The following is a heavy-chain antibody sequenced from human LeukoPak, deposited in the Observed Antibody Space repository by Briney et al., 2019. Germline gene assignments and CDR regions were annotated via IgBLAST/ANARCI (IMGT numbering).Heavy chain of an antibody. Sequence: SETLSPTCTVSGGSISSSSYYWGWIRQPPGKGLEWIGSIYYSGSTYYNPSLKSRVTISVDTSKNQFSLKLSSVTAADTAVYYCARRIKYYYDSSGVFDYWGQGTLVTVSS. D-gene: IGHD3-22*01. J-gene: IGHJ4*02. CDR2: IYYSGST. CDR3: ARRIKYYYDSSGVFDY. CDR1: GGSISSSSYY. V-gene: IGHV4-39*01.